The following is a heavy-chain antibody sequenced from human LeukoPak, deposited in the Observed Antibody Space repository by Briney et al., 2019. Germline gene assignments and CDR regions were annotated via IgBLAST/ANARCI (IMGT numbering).Heavy chain of an antibody. Sequence: GGSLRLSCAASGFTFSSYAMSWVRQAPGKGLEWVSAISGSGGSTYYADSVKGRFTISRDNSKNTLYLQMNSLRAEDTAVYYCAKGPTYYYDSRTDWFDPWGQGTLVTVSS. D-gene: IGHD3-22*01. J-gene: IGHJ5*02. CDR2: ISGSGGST. CDR3: AKGPTYYYDSRTDWFDP. CDR1: GFTFSSYA. V-gene: IGHV3-23*01.